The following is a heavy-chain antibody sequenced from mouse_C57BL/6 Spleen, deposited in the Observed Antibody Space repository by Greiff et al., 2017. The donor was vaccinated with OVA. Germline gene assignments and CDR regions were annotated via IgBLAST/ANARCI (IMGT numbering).Heavy chain of an antibody. J-gene: IGHJ1*03. CDR3: TEGDGWYFDV. CDR1: GFTFSNYW. CDR2: IRLKSDNYAT. V-gene: IGHV6-3*01. D-gene: IGHD3-3*01. Sequence: DVKLQESGGGLVQPGGSMKLSCVASGFTFSNYWMNWVRQSPEKGLEWVAQIRLKSDNYATHYAESVKGRFTISRDDSKSSVYLQMNNLRAEDTGIYYCTEGDGWYFDVWGTGTTVTVSS.